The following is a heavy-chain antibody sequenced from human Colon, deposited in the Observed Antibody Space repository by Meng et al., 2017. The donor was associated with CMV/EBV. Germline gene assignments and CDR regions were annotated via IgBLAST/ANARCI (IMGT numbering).Heavy chain of an antibody. V-gene: IGHV3-23*01. J-gene: IGHJ6*02. CDR3: AKASINFPYYSMDV. D-gene: IGHD1-26*01. CDR2: ISGGGTST. Sequence: GESLKISCAASGFTFSSYWMSWVRQAPGKGLEWVSAISGGGTSTFYADSVKGRFTISRDNSNNTVFLELNSLKADDTALYYCAKASINFPYYSMDVWGQGTPVTVSS. CDR1: GFTFSSYW.